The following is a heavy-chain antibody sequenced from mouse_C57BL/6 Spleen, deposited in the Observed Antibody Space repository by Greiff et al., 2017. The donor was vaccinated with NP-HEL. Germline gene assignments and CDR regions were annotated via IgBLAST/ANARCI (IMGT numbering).Heavy chain of an antibody. D-gene: IGHD2-3*01. CDR3: ARYDDYKAGAAWFAY. V-gene: IGHV14-3*01. CDR1: GFNIKNTY. Sequence: EVQLQQSVAELVRPGASVKLSCTASGFNIKNTYMHWVKQRPEQGLEWIGRIDPANGNTKYAPKFQGKATITADTSSNTAYLQLSSLTSEDTAIYYCARYDDYKAGAAWFAYWGQGTLVTVSA. J-gene: IGHJ3*01. CDR2: IDPANGNT.